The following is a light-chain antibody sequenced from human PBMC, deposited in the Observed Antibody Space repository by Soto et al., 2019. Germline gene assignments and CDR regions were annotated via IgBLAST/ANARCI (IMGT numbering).Light chain of an antibody. CDR1: ESISSW. CDR2: KAS. Sequence: DIQMTQSPSTLSASVGDRIIITCRASESISSWLAWYQQKPGKAPKLLIYKASTLESGFPSRFSASGSGTEFTLTISSLQPDDSATYFCHQYSASHTFGGGTKVDIK. J-gene: IGKJ4*01. CDR3: HQYSASHT. V-gene: IGKV1-5*03.